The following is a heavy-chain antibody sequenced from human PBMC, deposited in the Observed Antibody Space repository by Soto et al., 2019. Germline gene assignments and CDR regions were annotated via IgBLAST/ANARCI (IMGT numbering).Heavy chain of an antibody. CDR2: IYYSGST. CDR1: GGSISSYY. J-gene: IGHJ4*02. Sequence: SETLSLTCTVSGGSISSYYWSWIRQPPGKGLEWIGYIYYSGSTNYNPSLKSRVTISVDTSKNQFSLKLSSVTAADTAVYYCARHVGYGDYFDYWGQGTLVTVSS. V-gene: IGHV4-59*08. D-gene: IGHD4-17*01. CDR3: ARHVGYGDYFDY.